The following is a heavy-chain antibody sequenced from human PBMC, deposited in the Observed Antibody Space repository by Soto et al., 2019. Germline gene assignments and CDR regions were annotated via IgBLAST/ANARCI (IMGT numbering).Heavy chain of an antibody. Sequence: GGSLRLSCAASGFTFSSYWMSWVRQAPGKGLEWVANIKQDGSEKYYVDSVKGRFTISRDNAKNSLYLQMNSLRAEDTAVYYCARDRSEFGELLPMFWGQGTLVTVSS. CDR3: ARDRSEFGELLPMF. V-gene: IGHV3-7*05. D-gene: IGHD3-10*01. CDR1: GFTFSSYW. J-gene: IGHJ4*02. CDR2: IKQDGSEK.